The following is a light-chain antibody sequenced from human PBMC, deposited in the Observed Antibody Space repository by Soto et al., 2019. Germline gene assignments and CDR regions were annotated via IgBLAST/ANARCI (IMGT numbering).Light chain of an antibody. J-gene: IGKJ4*01. CDR2: DAS. CDR3: QQRSAWPST. Sequence: EIVLTQSPATLSLSPGERATLSCRASQSVSRYLAWYQQKPGQAPRLLIYDASNRATGIPARFSGSGSGTDSTLTISSLEPDDVAVYYCQQRSAWPSTFGGGTKVQIK. CDR1: QSVSRY. V-gene: IGKV3-11*01.